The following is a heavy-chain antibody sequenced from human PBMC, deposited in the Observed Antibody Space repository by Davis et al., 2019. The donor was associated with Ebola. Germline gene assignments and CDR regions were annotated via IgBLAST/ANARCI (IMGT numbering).Heavy chain of an antibody. D-gene: IGHD6-19*01. CDR1: GFTFSSYW. Sequence: GESLKISCAASGFTFSSYWMHWVRQVPGKGLVWVSRINSDGSSTSYADSVKGRFTISRDNSKNTLHLQMNSLRVEDTAIYYCAKDTSNVWFDVWGQGTMVTVSS. CDR3: AKDTSNVWFDV. J-gene: IGHJ3*01. CDR2: INSDGSST. V-gene: IGHV3-74*01.